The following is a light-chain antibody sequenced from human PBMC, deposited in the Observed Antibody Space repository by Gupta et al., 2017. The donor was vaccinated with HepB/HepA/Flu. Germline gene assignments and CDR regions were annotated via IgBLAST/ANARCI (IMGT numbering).Light chain of an antibody. CDR3: CSYAGSYTWV. CDR1: SSDVGGCNY. CDR2: DVS. V-gene: IGLV2-11*01. J-gene: IGLJ3*02. Sequence: QSALTQPRSVSGSPGQSVTISCTGTSSDVGGCNYVSWYQQHPGKAPKLMIYDVSKRPSGVPDRFSGSKSGNTASLTSSGLQAEDEADYYCCSYAGSYTWVFGGGTKLTVL.